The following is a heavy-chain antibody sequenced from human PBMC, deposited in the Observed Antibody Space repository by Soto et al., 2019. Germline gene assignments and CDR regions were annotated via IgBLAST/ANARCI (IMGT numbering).Heavy chain of an antibody. D-gene: IGHD5-12*01. V-gene: IGHV1-3*01. CDR3: ARAISGYVT. CDR2: INAGNGNT. CDR1: GYTFTGYY. J-gene: IGHJ5*01. Sequence: ASVKVSCKASGYTFTGYYMHWVRQAPGQGLEWMGWINAGNGNTRYSQKFQGRVTLTRDTSASTAHMDLSSLTSEDAAIYYCARAISGYVTWG.